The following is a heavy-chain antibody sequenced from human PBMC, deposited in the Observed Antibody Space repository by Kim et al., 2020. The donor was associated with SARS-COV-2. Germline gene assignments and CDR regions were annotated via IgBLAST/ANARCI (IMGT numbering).Heavy chain of an antibody. J-gene: IGHJ6*01. V-gene: IGHV4-61*03. D-gene: IGHD4-17*01. CDR2: IYYSGGT. CDR1: GGSVSNSAYS. CDR3: ARVVTVTTDYYYYGVDV. Sequence: SETLSLTCTVSGGSVSNSAYSWGWIRQPPGKGLEWIGCIYYSGGTNFNPSLKNRVTISVDRSKNLFSLKMTSATAADTALYYCARVVTVTTDYYYYGVDV.